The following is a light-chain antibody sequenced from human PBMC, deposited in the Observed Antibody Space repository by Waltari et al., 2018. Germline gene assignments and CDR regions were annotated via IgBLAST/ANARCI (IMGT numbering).Light chain of an antibody. CDR3: QQVKTYPYT. J-gene: IGKJ2*01. V-gene: IGKV1-9*01. Sequence: DIQLTQSPSSLSASVGDRITLTCRASKGINSYLAWYQQKLGKAPKLLIYVASTLQSGVPSRFSGSGSGTEFTLTISSLQPEDFATYYCQQVKTYPYTFGQGTKLEIK. CDR2: VAS. CDR1: KGINSY.